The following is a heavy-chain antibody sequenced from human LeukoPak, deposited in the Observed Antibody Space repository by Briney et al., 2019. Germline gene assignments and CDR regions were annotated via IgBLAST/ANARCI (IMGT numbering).Heavy chain of an antibody. CDR1: GGSISSYY. D-gene: IGHD6-13*01. CDR3: ARALSSSWEWDWFDP. J-gene: IGHJ5*02. CDR2: IYYSGST. Sequence: PSETLSLTCTVSGGSISSYYWSWIRQPPGKGLEWIGYIYYSGSTNYNPSLKSRVTISVDTSKNQFSLKLSSVTAADTAVYYCARALSSSWEWDWFDPWGQGTLVTVSS. V-gene: IGHV4-59*01.